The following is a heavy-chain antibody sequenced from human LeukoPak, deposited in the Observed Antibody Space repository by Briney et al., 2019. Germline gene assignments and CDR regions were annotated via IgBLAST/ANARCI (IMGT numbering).Heavy chain of an antibody. V-gene: IGHV3-53*01. D-gene: IGHD3-10*01. CDR1: GFNFRAYW. J-gene: IGHJ4*02. CDR3: ARAKVRGVIMVYFDY. Sequence: AGGSLRLSCTTSGFNFRAYWMGWVRQAPGKGLEWVSVIYSGGSTYYADSVKGRFTISRDNSKNTLYLQMNSLRAEDTAVYYCARAKVRGVIMVYFDYWGQGTLVTVSS. CDR2: IYSGGST.